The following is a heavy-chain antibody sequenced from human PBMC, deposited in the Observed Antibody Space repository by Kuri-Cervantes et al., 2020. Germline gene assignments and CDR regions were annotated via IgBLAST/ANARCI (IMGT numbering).Heavy chain of an antibody. Sequence: ASVKVSCKASGYTFTSYDINWVRQATGQGLEWMGWMNPNSGNTGYAQKFQGRVTMTTDTSTSTAYMELRSLRSDDTAVYYCARRGYNNWFDPWGQGTLVTVSS. D-gene: IGHD5-18*01. CDR1: GYTFTSYD. CDR2: MNPNSGNT. J-gene: IGHJ5*02. CDR3: ARRGYNNWFDP. V-gene: IGHV1-8*01.